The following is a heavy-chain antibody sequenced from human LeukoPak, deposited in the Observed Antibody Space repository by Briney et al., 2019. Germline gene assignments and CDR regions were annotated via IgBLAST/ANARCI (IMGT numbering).Heavy chain of an antibody. J-gene: IGHJ4*02. Sequence: ASVKVSCKASGGTFSSYSISWVRQAPGQGLEWMGGIIPIFGTTNYAQTFQGRVTITADKSTSTVYMELNDLTSEDTAVYFCARVGITAATADYWGQGTLVTVSS. D-gene: IGHD6-25*01. V-gene: IGHV1-69*06. CDR3: ARVGITAATADY. CDR2: IIPIFGTT. CDR1: GGTFSSYS.